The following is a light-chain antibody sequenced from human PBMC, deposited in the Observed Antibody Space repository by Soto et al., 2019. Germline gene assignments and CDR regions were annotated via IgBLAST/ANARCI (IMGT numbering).Light chain of an antibody. CDR3: HQYASAPQT. J-gene: IGKJ1*01. Sequence: EIVLTQSPGTRSLSPGERATLSCRASQSVPKNYLAWYQQEPGQAPRLLIYDASNRATGIPDRFSGSGSGTDFTLTISRLEPEDFAVYYCHQYASAPQTFGQGTKVEIK. CDR2: DAS. CDR1: QSVPKNY. V-gene: IGKV3-20*01.